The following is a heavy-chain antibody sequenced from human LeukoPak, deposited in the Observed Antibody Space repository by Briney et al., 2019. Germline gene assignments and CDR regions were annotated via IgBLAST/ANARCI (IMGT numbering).Heavy chain of an antibody. CDR3: ARGDKSKIGYYYDSSFDY. CDR1: GFTFSSYA. D-gene: IGHD3-22*01. CDR2: ISGSGGST. V-gene: IGHV3-23*01. Sequence: GGSLRLSCAASGFTFSSYAMSWVRQAPGKGLEWVSAISGSGGSTYYADSVKGRFTISRDNSKNTLYLQMNSLRAEDTAVYYCARGDKSKIGYYYDSSFDYWGQGTLVTVSS. J-gene: IGHJ4*02.